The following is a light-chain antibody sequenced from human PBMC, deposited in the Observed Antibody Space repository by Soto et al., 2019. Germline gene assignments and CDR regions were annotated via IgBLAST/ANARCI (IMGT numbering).Light chain of an antibody. CDR3: MQSKQLPVT. J-gene: IGKJ1*01. CDR2: GVS. CDR1: LSLRHSDGRTY. Sequence: DSVMSQTPLSLSVTPGQPASIACSSSLSLRHSDGRTYLYWYLQRPGQPPQVLIYGVSNRFSGVPDRFSGSGSGTDFTLKISRVEAEDVGLYYCMQSKQLPVTFGQGTKVDIK. V-gene: IGKV2D-29*01.